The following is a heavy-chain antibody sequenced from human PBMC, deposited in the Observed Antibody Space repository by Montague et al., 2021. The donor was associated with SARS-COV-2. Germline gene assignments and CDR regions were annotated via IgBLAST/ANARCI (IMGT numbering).Heavy chain of an antibody. V-gene: IGHV3-23*03. J-gene: IGHJ6*02. CDR2: VHSGGSSK. D-gene: IGHD7-27*01. Sequence: SLRLSCATSGFAFSKFAIHWVRQAPGTGLEWVAVVHSGGSSKDYADSVKGRFTISRDNSKNIVSLQMNTLRAEDTAVYFCAKDQLSGVGYGLDVWGQGTTVIVSS. CDR1: GFAFSKFA. CDR3: AKDQLSGVGYGLDV.